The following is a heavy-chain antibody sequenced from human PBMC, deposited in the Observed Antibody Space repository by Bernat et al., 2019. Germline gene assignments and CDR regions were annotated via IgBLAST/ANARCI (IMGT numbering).Heavy chain of an antibody. CDR3: ARDRPHYYDSSGYNWYFDL. D-gene: IGHD3-22*01. V-gene: IGHV3-53*02. CDR1: GFTVSSNY. J-gene: IGHJ2*01. Sequence: EVQLVETGGGLIQPGGSLRLSCAASGFTVSSNYMSWVRQAPGKGLEWVSVIYSGGSTYYADSVKGRFTISRDNSKNTLYLQTNSLRAEDTAVYYCARDRPHYYDSSGYNWYFDLWGRGTLVTVSS. CDR2: IYSGGST.